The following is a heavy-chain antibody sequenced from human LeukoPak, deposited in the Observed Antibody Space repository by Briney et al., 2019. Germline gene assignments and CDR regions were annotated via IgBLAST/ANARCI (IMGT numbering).Heavy chain of an antibody. D-gene: IGHD3-10*01. J-gene: IGHJ4*02. CDR1: GFTFSSYG. V-gene: IGHV3-30*02. Sequence: GGSLRLSCAASGFTFSSYGMHWVRQAPGKGLEWVAFIRYDGSNKYYADSVKGRFTISRDNSKNTLYLQMNSLRAEDTAVYYCAKPVLLWFGELGRWGQGTLVTVSS. CDR3: AKPVLLWFGELGR. CDR2: IRYDGSNK.